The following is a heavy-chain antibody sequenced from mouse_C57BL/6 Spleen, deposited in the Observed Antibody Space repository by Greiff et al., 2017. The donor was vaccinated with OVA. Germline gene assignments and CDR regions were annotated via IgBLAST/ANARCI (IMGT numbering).Heavy chain of an antibody. J-gene: IGHJ2*01. CDR3: ARSGVSTTVEYYCDY. D-gene: IGHD1-1*01. CDR1: GYTFTSYW. V-gene: IGHV1-52*01. CDR2: IDPSDSET. Sequence: QVQLQQPGAELVRPGSSVKLSCKASGYTFTSYWMHWVKQRPIQGLEWIGNIDPSDSETHYNQKFKDKATLTVDKSSSTAYMQLSSLTSEDSAVYYGARSGVSTTVEYYCDYWGQGTTLTVSS.